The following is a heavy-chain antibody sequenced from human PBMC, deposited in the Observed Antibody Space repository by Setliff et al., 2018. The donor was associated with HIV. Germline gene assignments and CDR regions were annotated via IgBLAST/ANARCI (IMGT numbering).Heavy chain of an antibody. CDR1: GGSISSGNYY. Sequence: SETLSLTCTVSGGSISSGNYYWSWIRQPAGKGLEWIGRLYISGSTNYNPSLKSRVTISVDASKKQFSLNLSSVTAADTAVYYCARALRYFDWSLHYGGQGMLVTVSS. J-gene: IGHJ4*02. V-gene: IGHV4-61*02. CDR2: LYISGST. D-gene: IGHD3-9*01. CDR3: ARALRYFDWSLHY.